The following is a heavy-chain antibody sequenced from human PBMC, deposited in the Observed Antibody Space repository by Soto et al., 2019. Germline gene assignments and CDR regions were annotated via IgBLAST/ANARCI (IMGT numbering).Heavy chain of an antibody. J-gene: IGHJ4*02. D-gene: IGHD3-10*01. V-gene: IGHV1-8*01. CDR3: ARFVRHQLPPIAY. CDR1: GYTFTDYD. CDR2: MNPSSGYT. Sequence: QVQLVQSGAEVKKPGASVRVSCKASGYTFTDYDINWVRLATGQGLEWMGWMNPSSGYTGYAQKFQGRVTMTWDTSISTAYMELSSLTSADTAVYYCARFVRHQLPPIAYWGQGALVTVSS.